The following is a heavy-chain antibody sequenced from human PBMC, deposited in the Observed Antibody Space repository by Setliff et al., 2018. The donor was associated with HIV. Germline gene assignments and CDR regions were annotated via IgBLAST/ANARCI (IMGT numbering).Heavy chain of an antibody. CDR1: GGSISSYY. J-gene: IGHJ4*02. CDR3: ARGAGYYGSGSSLPLGY. Sequence: SETLSLTCTVSGGSISSYYWSWIRQPAGKGLEWIGRIYTSGSTNYNPSLKSRVTMSVDTSKNQFSLKLNSVTAADTAVYYCARGAGYYGSGSSLPLGYWGQGTLVTVSS. V-gene: IGHV4-4*07. D-gene: IGHD3-10*01. CDR2: IYTSGST.